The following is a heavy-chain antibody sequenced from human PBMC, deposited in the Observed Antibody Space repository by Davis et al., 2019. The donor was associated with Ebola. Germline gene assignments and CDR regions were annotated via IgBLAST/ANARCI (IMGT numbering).Heavy chain of an antibody. CDR3: ARGLRVVQGILDY. CDR1: GGSISSSNW. Sequence: MPSETLSLTCAVSGGSISSSNWWSWVRQPPGKGLEWIGEIYHSGSTNYNPSLKSRVTISVDTSKNQFSLKLSSVTAADTAVYYCARGLRVVQGILDYWGQGTLVTVSS. CDR2: IYHSGST. J-gene: IGHJ4*02. D-gene: IGHD3-10*01. V-gene: IGHV4-4*02.